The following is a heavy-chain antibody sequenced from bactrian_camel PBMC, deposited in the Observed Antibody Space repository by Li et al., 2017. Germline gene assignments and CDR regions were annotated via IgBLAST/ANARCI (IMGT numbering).Heavy chain of an antibody. J-gene: IGHJ4*01. V-gene: IGHV3S53*01. Sequence: VQLVESGGGSVQAGGSLRLSCAAASGYSAVTLCMGWFRQAPGKEREGVAVINRRGTTNYADSVKGRFTISKVDAEKTLYLQMNGLKSGDTAIYYCAALYTGISGCYSTSLAPATFNYWGQGTQVTVS. D-gene: IGHD2*01. CDR2: INRRGTT. CDR3: AALYTGISGCYSTSLAPATFNY. CDR1: GYSAVTLC.